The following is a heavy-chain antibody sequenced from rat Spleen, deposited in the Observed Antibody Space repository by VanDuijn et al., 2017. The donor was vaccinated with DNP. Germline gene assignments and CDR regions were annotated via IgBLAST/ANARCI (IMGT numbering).Heavy chain of an antibody. D-gene: IGHD1-1*01. CDR3: ARGGDGIWFAH. CDR1: GYTFISNY. J-gene: IGHJ3*01. V-gene: IGHV1-43*01. CDR2: INMGSGGT. Sequence: QVQLQQSGAELEKHGSSVKISCKASGYTFISNYIGWIKQTTGQGLDYIGYINMGSGGTSYDEKFKGKATLTVDKSSSTAFMRLSSLTPDDSAVYYCARGGDGIWFAHWGQGTLVTVSS.